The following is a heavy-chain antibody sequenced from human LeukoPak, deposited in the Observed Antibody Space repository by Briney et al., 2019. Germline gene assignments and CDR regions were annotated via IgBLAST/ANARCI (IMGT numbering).Heavy chain of an antibody. D-gene: IGHD5-24*01. CDR1: GGSFSGYY. V-gene: IGHV4-34*01. CDR3: ARGGVEYYFDY. CDR2: INHSGST. Sequence: SETLSLTCAVYGGSFSGYYWSWIRQPPGKGLEWIGEINHSGSTNYNPSLKSRVTISVDTSKNQFSLKLSSVTAADTAVYYCARGGVEYYFDYWGQGTLVTVSS. J-gene: IGHJ4*02.